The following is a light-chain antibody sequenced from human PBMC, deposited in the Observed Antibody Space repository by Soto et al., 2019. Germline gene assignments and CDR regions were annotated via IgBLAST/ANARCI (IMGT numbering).Light chain of an antibody. CDR1: SSDVGGYNY. V-gene: IGLV2-8*01. CDR3: AAWDDSLSGYV. Sequence: QSALTQPPSASGSPGHSVTLSCTGTSSDVGGYNYVSWYQQHPGKAPKLIISEVNKRPSGVPDRFSGSKSGNTASLTVSGLQAEDEADYYCAAWDDSLSGYVFGTGTKLTVL. J-gene: IGLJ1*01. CDR2: EVN.